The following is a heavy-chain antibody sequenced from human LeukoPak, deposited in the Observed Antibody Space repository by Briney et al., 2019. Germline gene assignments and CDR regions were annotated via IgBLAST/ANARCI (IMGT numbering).Heavy chain of an antibody. D-gene: IGHD3-10*01. CDR2: SNPSGGST. V-gene: IGHV1-46*01. CDR3: ARGYGSGEQFHFDF. J-gene: IGHJ4*01. CDR1: GYTFTSYY. Sequence: GASVKVSCKASGYTFTSYYMHWVRQAPGQGLEWMGRSNPSGGSTRYAQKFQGRVTMTRDTSTSTVYMELSSLRSEDTAVYFCARGYGSGEQFHFDFWGQEPWSPSPQ.